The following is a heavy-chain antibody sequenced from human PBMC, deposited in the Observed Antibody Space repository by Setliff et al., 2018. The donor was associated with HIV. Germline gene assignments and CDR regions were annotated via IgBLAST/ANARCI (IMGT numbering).Heavy chain of an antibody. D-gene: IGHD5-12*01. V-gene: IGHV3-7*01. J-gene: IGHJ4*02. CDR3: ARDWRSGYDLNFDY. CDR1: GFAFSGHQ. CDR2: IKQDGSEK. Sequence: GSLRLSCAASGFAFSGHQMSWVRQAPGKGLEWVAKIKQDGSEKYYVDSVKGRFTISRDNAKNSLYLQMHSLRAEDTAMYYCARDWRSGYDLNFDYWGQGTLVTVSS.